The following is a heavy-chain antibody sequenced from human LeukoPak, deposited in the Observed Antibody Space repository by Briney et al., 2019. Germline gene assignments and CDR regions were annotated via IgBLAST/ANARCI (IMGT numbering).Heavy chain of an antibody. CDR3: AGYYCSSGTCRKYLDY. V-gene: IGHV3-23*01. Sequence: GGSLRLSCAASGFTFSNYAMCWVRQAPGKGLEWVSGINYSGGSIYYADSVKGRFTISRDNSKNTLYLQMSSLGAEDTAVYYCAGYYCSSGTCRKYLDYWGQGTLVTASS. J-gene: IGHJ4*02. D-gene: IGHD2-15*01. CDR1: GFTFSNYA. CDR2: INYSGGSI.